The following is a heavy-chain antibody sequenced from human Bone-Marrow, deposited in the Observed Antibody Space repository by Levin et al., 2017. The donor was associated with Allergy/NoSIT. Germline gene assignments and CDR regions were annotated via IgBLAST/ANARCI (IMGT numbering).Heavy chain of an antibody. J-gene: IGHJ6*02. CDR3: ARALGSYSGMDV. Sequence: GGSLRLSCAASGFNFDSYDMHWVRQAPGKELAWVAVIGYDGSNKYYADSVKGRLTISRDNSKNTVYLQMNSLRVEDTAVFYCARALGSYSGMDVWGQGTTVTVSS. V-gene: IGHV3-33*01. CDR1: GFNFDSYD. D-gene: IGHD3-10*01. CDR2: IGYDGSNK.